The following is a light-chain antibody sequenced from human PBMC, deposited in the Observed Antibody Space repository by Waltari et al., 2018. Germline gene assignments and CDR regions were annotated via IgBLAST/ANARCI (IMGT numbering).Light chain of an antibody. CDR3: QQYYSYPWT. CDR1: QGVSSY. V-gene: IGKV1-8*01. Sequence: AIRMTQSPSSLSASTGDRVTITCRASQGVSSYLAWYQQKPGKAPNLLIYAASTWQSGVPSRFSVSGSGTDFSLIISCLQSEDFATYYCQQYYSYPWTFGQGTKVEI. CDR2: AAS. J-gene: IGKJ1*01.